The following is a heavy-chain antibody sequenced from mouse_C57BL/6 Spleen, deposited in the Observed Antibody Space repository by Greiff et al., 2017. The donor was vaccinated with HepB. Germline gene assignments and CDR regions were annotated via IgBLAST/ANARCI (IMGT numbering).Heavy chain of an antibody. CDR3: ARGLRPYYFDY. V-gene: IGHV1-52*01. J-gene: IGHJ2*01. CDR2: IDPSDSET. CDR1: GYTFTSYW. D-gene: IGHD1-1*01. Sequence: QVQLQQPGAELVRPGSSVKLSCKASGYTFTSYWMHWVKQRPIQGLEWIGNIDPSDSETHYNQKFKDKATLTVDKSSSTAYMQLSSLTSEDSAVYYGARGLRPYYFDYWGQGTTLTVSS.